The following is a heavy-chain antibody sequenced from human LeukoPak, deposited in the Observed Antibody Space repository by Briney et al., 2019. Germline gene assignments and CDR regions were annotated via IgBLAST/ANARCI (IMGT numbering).Heavy chain of an antibody. CDR1: GFPFSSYW. V-gene: IGHV3-74*01. CDR3: ARGSHYYYYMDV. J-gene: IGHJ6*03. CDR2: IYNDGSRT. Sequence: GGSLRLSCAASGFPFSSYWMHWVRQAPGKGLLWVSRIYNDGSRTTYADSVKGRFTISRDNAKNSLYLQMNSLRAEDTAVYYCARGSHYYYYMDVWGKGTTVTISS.